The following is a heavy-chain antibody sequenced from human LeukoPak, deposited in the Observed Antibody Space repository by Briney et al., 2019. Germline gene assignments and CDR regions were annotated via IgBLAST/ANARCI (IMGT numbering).Heavy chain of an antibody. CDR1: GGSFSGYY. CDR2: INHSGST. V-gene: IGHV4-34*01. Sequence: SETLSLTCAVYGGSFSGYYWSWIRQPPGEGLEWIGEINHSGSTNYNPSLKSRVTISVDTSKNQFSLKLSSVTAADTAVYYCARGVAVAGHAFDIWGQGTMVTVSS. J-gene: IGHJ3*02. CDR3: ARGVAVAGHAFDI. D-gene: IGHD6-19*01.